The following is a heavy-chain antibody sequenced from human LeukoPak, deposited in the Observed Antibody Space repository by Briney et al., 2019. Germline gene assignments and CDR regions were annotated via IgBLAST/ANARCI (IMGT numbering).Heavy chain of an antibody. CDR1: GFTFTNAW. CDR3: TDWDAARFDY. CDR2: IFSKTDGGAT. Sequence: GGSLRLSCAASGFTFTNAWMNWVRQPPGKGLEGVGRIFSKTDGGATDYAAPVKGRFIISRDDSKNTLYLQMNSLQTEDTAVYYCTDWDAARFDYWGQGSLVTVSS. V-gene: IGHV3-15*01. J-gene: IGHJ4*02. D-gene: IGHD1-1*01.